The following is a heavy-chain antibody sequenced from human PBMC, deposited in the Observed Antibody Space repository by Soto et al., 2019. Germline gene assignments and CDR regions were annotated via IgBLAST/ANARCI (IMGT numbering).Heavy chain of an antibody. CDR2: INHSGST. CDR3: ATQGVPQQNFDY. V-gene: IGHV4-34*01. CDR1: GGSFSDYY. J-gene: IGHJ4*02. D-gene: IGHD3-10*01. Sequence: SETLSLTCAVYGGSFSDYYWSWIRQPPGKGLEWIGEINHSGSTKYNPSLTSRVTISVDTSKNQFSLKLSSVTAADTAVYYCATQGVPQQNFDYWGLGNLVTVSS.